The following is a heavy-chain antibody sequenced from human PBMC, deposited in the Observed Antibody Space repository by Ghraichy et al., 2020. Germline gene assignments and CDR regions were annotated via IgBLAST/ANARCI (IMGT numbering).Heavy chain of an antibody. CDR1: GGSISSYY. CDR2: IYYSGST. V-gene: IGHV4-59*01. J-gene: IGHJ3*02. D-gene: IGHD1-26*01. CDR3: ARGGRQRELLFAFDI. Sequence: SQTLSLTCAVSGGSISSYYWSWIRQPPGKGLEWIGYIYYSGSTNYNPSLKSRVTISVDTSKNQFSLKLSSVTAADTAVYYCARGGRQRELLFAFDIWGQGTMVTVSS.